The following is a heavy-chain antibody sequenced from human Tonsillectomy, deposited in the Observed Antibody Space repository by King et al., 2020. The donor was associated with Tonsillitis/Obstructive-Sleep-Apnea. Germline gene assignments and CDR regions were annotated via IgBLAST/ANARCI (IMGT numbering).Heavy chain of an antibody. CDR3: ARHGELRGPFDY. D-gene: IGHD1-26*01. CDR2: IDPSDSYT. CDR1: GYSFTTYW. Sequence: QLVQSGAEVKKPGESLRISCKGSGYSFTTYWISWVRQMPGKGLEWMGSIDPSDSYTNYSPSFQGHVTISADKSISTAYLQWSSLKASDTAMYYCARHGELRGPFDYWGQGTLVTVSS. J-gene: IGHJ4*02. V-gene: IGHV5-10-1*03.